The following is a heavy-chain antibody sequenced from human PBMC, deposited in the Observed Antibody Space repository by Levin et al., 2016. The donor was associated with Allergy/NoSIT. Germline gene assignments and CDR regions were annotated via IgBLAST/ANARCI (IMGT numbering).Heavy chain of an antibody. CDR3: AKGSGRSSWLFDY. CDR2: LSGSGLST. Sequence: GGSLRLSCAASGFTFSSYAMNWVRQAPGKGLEWVSALSGSGLSTYYADSVKGRFSISRDNSKNTLYLHMNTLRAADTAVYYCAKGSGRSSWLFDYWGQGTLVTVSS. CDR1: GFTFSSYA. J-gene: IGHJ4*02. V-gene: IGHV3-23*01. D-gene: IGHD6-13*01.